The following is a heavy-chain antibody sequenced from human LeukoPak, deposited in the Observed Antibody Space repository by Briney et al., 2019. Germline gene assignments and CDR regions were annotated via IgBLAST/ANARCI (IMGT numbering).Heavy chain of an antibody. Sequence: PGGSLRLSCAASGFTFSSYSMNWVRQAPGKGLEWVSYISSSSSTIYYADSVKGRFTISRDNAKNSLYLQMNSLRAEDTAVYYCALGAAAGSDYWGRGTLVTVSS. CDR1: GFTFSSYS. D-gene: IGHD6-13*01. V-gene: IGHV3-48*04. CDR3: ALGAAAGSDY. CDR2: ISSSSSTI. J-gene: IGHJ4*02.